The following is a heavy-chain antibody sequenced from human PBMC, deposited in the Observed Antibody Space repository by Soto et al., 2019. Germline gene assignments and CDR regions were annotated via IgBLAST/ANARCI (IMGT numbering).Heavy chain of an antibody. D-gene: IGHD4-17*01. Sequence: QITLKESGPTLVKHTQTLTLTCTFSGFSLSTTGVGVGWIRQPPGKALDWLALIYWDDDKRYSPSLKSRLTIXQXLSKYQVVLTMTAMDPTDTATSSCVPPTPVTTGGVYRGPGTLVTVSS. J-gene: IGHJ4*01. CDR3: VPPTPVTTGGVY. CDR1: GFSLSTTGVG. V-gene: IGHV2-5*02. CDR2: IYWDDDK.